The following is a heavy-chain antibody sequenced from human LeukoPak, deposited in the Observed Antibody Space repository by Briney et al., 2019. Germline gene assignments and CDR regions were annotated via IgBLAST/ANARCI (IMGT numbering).Heavy chain of an antibody. Sequence: ASVKVSCKASGYTFTSYAMHWVRQAPGQRLEWMGWINAGNGNTKYSQKFQGRVTITRDTSASTAYMELSSLRSEDTAVYYCARVERNYDILTGYYQAYYFDYWGQGTLVTASS. J-gene: IGHJ4*02. CDR3: ARVERNYDILTGYYQAYYFDY. CDR2: INAGNGNT. D-gene: IGHD3-9*01. V-gene: IGHV1-3*01. CDR1: GYTFTSYA.